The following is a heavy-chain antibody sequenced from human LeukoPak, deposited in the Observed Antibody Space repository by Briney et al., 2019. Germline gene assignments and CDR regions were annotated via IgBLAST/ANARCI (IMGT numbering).Heavy chain of an antibody. V-gene: IGHV4-39*07. CDR3: ARDVSGVSSVVEFDY. D-gene: IGHD3-3*01. CDR2: IYYSGST. Sequence: SSETLSLTCTVSGGSISSSSYYWGWIRQPPGKGLEWIGSIYYSGSTYYNPSLKSRVTISVDTSKNQFSLKLSSVTAADTAVYYCARDVSGVSSVVEFDYWGQGTLVTVSS. CDR1: GGSISSSSYY. J-gene: IGHJ4*02.